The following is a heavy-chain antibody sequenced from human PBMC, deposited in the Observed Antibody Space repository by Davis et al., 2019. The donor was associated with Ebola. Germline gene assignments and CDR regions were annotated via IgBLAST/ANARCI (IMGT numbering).Heavy chain of an antibody. J-gene: IGHJ6*02. CDR1: GGSISSYY. CDR3: ARYVKRYCTGGVCYGYYYGMDV. D-gene: IGHD2-8*02. CDR2: INHSGST. Sequence: SETLSLTCTVSGGSISSYYWSWIRQPPGKGLEWIGEINHSGSTNYNPSLKIRVTISVDTSKNQFSLKLSSVTAADTAVYYCARYVKRYCTGGVCYGYYYGMDVWGQGTTVTVSS. V-gene: IGHV4-34*01.